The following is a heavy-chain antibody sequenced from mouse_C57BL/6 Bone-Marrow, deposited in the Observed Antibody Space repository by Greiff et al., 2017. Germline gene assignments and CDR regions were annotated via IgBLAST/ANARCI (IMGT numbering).Heavy chain of an antibody. D-gene: IGHD2-1*01. CDR3: ARDGNPFAY. CDR2: ISSVGSYT. Sequence: EVKLEESGGDLVKPGGSLKLSCAASGFTFSSYGMPWVRQTPDKRLEWVATISSVGSYTYYPDSVKGRFTISRDNAKNTLYLQMSRLKSEDTAIYFCARDGNPFAYWGQGTLVTVSA. CDR1: GFTFSSYG. J-gene: IGHJ3*01. V-gene: IGHV5-6*02.